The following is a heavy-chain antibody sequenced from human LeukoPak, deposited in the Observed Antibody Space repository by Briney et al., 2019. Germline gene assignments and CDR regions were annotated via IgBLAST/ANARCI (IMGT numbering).Heavy chain of an antibody. V-gene: IGHV4-34*01. D-gene: IGHD3-10*01. J-gene: IGHJ5*02. CDR3: ARDRSSYYYGSGSYWNWFDP. Sequence: SETLSLTCAVYGGSFSGYYWSWIRQPPGKGLEWIGEINHSGSTNYNPSLKSRVTISVDTSKNQFSLKLSSVTAADTAVYYCARDRSSYYYGSGSYWNWFDPWGQGTLVTVSS. CDR2: INHSGST. CDR1: GGSFSGYY.